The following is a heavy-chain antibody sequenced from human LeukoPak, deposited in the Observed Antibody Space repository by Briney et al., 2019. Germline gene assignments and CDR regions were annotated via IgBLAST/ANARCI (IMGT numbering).Heavy chain of an antibody. Sequence: ASVKVSCKASGYTFTGYYMHWVRQVPGQGLEWVGWINPNSGGTNYAQKFQGRVTMTRDTSISTAYMELSRLRSDDTAVYYCARDLPEGGIAAAGALDYWGQGTLVTVSS. CDR3: ARDLPEGGIAAAGALDY. J-gene: IGHJ4*02. V-gene: IGHV1-2*02. D-gene: IGHD6-13*01. CDR2: INPNSGGT. CDR1: GYTFTGYY.